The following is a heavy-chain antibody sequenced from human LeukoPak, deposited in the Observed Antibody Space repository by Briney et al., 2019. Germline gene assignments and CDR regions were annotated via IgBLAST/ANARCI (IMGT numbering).Heavy chain of an antibody. CDR2: IYYSGST. CDR3: ARDLYGSGSYSWGWFDP. D-gene: IGHD3-10*01. J-gene: IGHJ5*02. V-gene: IGHV4-31*03. CDR1: GGSISSGGYY. Sequence: SQTLSLTCTVSGGSISSGGYYWSWIRQHPGKGLEWIGYIYYSGSTYYNPSLKSRVTISVDTSKNQFSLKLSSVTAADTAVYYCARDLYGSGSYSWGWFDPWGQGTLVTVSS.